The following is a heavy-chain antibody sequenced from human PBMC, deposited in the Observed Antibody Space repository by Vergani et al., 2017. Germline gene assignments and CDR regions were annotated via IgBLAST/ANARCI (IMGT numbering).Heavy chain of an antibody. Sequence: EVQLLESGGGLVQPGGSLRLSCAASGFTFSSYAMSWVRQAPGKGLEWVSAISGSGGSTYYADSVKGRFTISRDNSKNTLYLQMNSLRAEDTAVYYCARDAYYYDSSGYLPYYYYGMDVWGQGTTVTVSS. CDR1: GFTFSSYA. D-gene: IGHD3-22*01. V-gene: IGHV3-23*01. CDR2: ISGSGGST. J-gene: IGHJ6*02. CDR3: ARDAYYYDSSGYLPYYYYGMDV.